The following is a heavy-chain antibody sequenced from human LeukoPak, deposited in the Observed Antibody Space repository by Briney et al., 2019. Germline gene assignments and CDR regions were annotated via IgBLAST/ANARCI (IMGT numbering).Heavy chain of an antibody. J-gene: IGHJ4*02. Sequence: SETLSLTCTVSGGSITSSSYYWGWIRQPPGKGLEWIGSMYYSGSTYYNPSLKSRVTISVDTSKNQFSLKLGSVTAADTAVYYCARGGGYDSSDYPPYYFDYWGQGTLVTVSS. V-gene: IGHV4-39*02. CDR1: GGSITSSSYY. D-gene: IGHD3-22*01. CDR3: ARGGGYDSSDYPPYYFDY. CDR2: MYYSGST.